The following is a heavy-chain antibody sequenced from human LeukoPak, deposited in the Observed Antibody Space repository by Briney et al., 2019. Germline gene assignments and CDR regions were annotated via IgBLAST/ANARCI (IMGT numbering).Heavy chain of an antibody. J-gene: IGHJ5*02. V-gene: IGHV3-30*18. CDR3: AKRGGCSGGSCYNWFDP. CDR1: GYTFTSYG. CDR2: ISYDGSNK. D-gene: IGHD2-15*01. Sequence: SCEASGYTFTSYGMHWVRQAPGKGLEWVAVISYDGSNKYYADSVKGRFTISRDNSKNTLYLQMNSLRAEDTAVYYCAKRGGCSGGSCYNWFDPWGQGTLVTVSS.